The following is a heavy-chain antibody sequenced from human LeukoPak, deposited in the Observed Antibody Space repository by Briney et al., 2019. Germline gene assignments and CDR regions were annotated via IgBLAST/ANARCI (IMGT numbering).Heavy chain of an antibody. V-gene: IGHV3-21*01. CDR1: GFTFSSYS. CDR3: ARDLGRLQPPAY. J-gene: IGHJ4*02. Sequence: GGSLRLSCAASGFTFSSYSMNWVRQAPGKGLEWVSSISSSSSYIYYADSVKGRFAISRDNAKNSLYLQMNSLRAEDTAVYYCARDLGRLQPPAYWGQGTLVTVSS. CDR2: ISSSSSYI. D-gene: IGHD5-24*01.